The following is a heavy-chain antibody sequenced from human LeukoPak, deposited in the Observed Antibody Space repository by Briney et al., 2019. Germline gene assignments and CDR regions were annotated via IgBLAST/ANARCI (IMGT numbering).Heavy chain of an antibody. CDR3: EVAPIPYSSGWGFDY. Sequence: GGSLRLSCAASGFTFSSYAMHWVRQAPGKGLEWVAVISYDGSNKYHADSVKGRFTISRDNSKNTLYLQMNSLRAEDTAVYYCEVAPIPYSSGWGFDYWGQGTLVTVSS. CDR1: GFTFSSYA. J-gene: IGHJ4*02. CDR2: ISYDGSNK. V-gene: IGHV3-30*04. D-gene: IGHD6-19*01.